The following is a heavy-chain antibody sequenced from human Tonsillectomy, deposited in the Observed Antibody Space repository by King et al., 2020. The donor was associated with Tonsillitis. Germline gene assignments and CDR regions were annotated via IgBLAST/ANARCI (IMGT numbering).Heavy chain of an antibody. CDR1: GGSISSYY. D-gene: IGHD3-16*01. J-gene: IGHJ4*02. CDR2: IYYSGST. Sequence: VQLQESGPGLVKPSETLSLTCTVSGGSISSYYWSWIRQPPGKGLEWIGYIYYSGSTNYNPSLKSRVTISVDTSKNQFSLKLSSVTAAYTAVYYCARYGGGGSYFDYWGQGTLVTVSS. V-gene: IGHV4-59*01. CDR3: ARYGGGGSYFDY.